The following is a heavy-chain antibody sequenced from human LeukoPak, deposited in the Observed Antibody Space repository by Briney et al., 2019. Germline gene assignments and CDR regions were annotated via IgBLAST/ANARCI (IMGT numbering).Heavy chain of an antibody. CDR3: ARVNSGSYGAFDY. D-gene: IGHD1-26*01. Sequence: GESLKISCKASGYIFSNYWIGWVRQMPGKGLEWMGMIYPGDSDTRYSPSFQGQVTISADKSISTAYLQWSSLKASDTAMYYCARVNSGSYGAFDYWGQGTLVTVSS. CDR2: IYPGDSDT. J-gene: IGHJ4*02. CDR1: GYIFSNYW. V-gene: IGHV5-51*01.